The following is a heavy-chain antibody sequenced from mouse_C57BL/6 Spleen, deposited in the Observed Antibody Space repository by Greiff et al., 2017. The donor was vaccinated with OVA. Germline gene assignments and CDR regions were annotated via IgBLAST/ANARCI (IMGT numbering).Heavy chain of an antibody. CDR3: ARIYYDYGSWFAY. CDR1: GYTFTSYW. V-gene: IGHV1-52*01. J-gene: IGHJ3*01. CDR2: IDPSDSET. D-gene: IGHD2-4*01. Sequence: QVQLQQPGAELVRPGSSVKLSCKASGYTFTSYWMHWVKQRPIQGLEWIGNIDPSDSETHYNQKFKDKATLTVDKSSSTSYMQLSSLTSEDSAVYYCARIYYDYGSWFAYWGQGTLVTVSA.